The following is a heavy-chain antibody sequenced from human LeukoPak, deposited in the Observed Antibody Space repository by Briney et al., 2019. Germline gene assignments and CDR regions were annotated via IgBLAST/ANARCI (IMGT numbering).Heavy chain of an antibody. CDR1: GDSMSGFL. Sequence: SETLSLTCTVSGDSMSGFLWSWIRQPPGKGLEWIGNIHFTGTTNFNPTLESRVSMSVDVSKGHLSLELTSVTAADTAVYYCARRLVRTYFFDYWGQGTLVTVAS. CDR3: ARRLVRTYFFDY. V-gene: IGHV4-4*09. CDR2: IHFTGTT. D-gene: IGHD3-9*01. J-gene: IGHJ4*02.